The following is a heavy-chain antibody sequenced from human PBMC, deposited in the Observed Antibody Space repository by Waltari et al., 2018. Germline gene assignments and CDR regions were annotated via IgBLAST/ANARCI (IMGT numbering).Heavy chain of an antibody. CDR2: TNYRSKWYN. CDR1: GDSVSSNSAA. D-gene: IGHD3-3*01. J-gene: IGHJ2*01. Sequence: QVQLQQSGPGLVKPSQTLSLTCAISGDSVSSNSAAWNWIRQSPSRGLEWLGRTNYRSKWYNYYAVSVKSRITSNPDTSKNQFSLQLNSVTPEDTAVYYCARNPSITIFGVVHWYFDLWGRGTLVTVSS. CDR3: ARNPSITIFGVVHWYFDL. V-gene: IGHV6-1*01.